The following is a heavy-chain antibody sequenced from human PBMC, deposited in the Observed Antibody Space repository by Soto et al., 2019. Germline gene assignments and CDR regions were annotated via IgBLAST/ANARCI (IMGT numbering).Heavy chain of an antibody. CDR3: ARGMYYDFWSGYHSYGMDV. CDR1: GYTFTSYD. CDR2: MNPNSGNT. D-gene: IGHD3-3*01. Sequence: GASVKVSCKASGYTFTSYDINWVRQATGQGLEWMGWMNPNSGNTGYAQKFQGRVTMTRNTSISTAYMELSSLRSEDTAVYYCARGMYYDFWSGYHSYGMDVWGQGTTVTVSS. V-gene: IGHV1-8*01. J-gene: IGHJ6*02.